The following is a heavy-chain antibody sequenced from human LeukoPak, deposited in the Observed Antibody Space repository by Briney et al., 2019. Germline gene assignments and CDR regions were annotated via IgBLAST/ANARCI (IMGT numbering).Heavy chain of an antibody. CDR2: IYYTGST. J-gene: IGHJ4*02. Sequence: SETLSLTCSVSGASISGGTYYWGWIRQPPGKGLEWIGSIYYTGSTYDNPSLKSRVTISVDTSKNQFSLKLSSVTAADTAVYYCARRGGSGRAFDYWGQGTLVTASS. D-gene: IGHD1-26*01. CDR1: GASISGGTYY. V-gene: IGHV4-39*01. CDR3: ARRGGSGRAFDY.